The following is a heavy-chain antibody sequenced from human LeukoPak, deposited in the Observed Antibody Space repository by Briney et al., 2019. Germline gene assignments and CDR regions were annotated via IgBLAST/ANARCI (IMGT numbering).Heavy chain of an antibody. V-gene: IGHV3-33*01. J-gene: IGHJ6*02. CDR1: GFTFSSFG. CDR3: GRDGGYCSSTSCLYYYYGMDV. D-gene: IGHD2-2*01. CDR2: IWYDGSNK. Sequence: GGSLRLSCAASGFTFSSFGMHWVRQAPGKGLEGVALIWYDGSNKHYADSVRGRFTISRDNSKNTLYLQMNSLRAEDTAVYYCGRDGGYCSSTSCLYYYYGMDVWGHGTTVTVSS.